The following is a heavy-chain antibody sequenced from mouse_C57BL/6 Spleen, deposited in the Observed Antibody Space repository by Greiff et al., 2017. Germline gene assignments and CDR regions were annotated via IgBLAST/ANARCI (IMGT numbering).Heavy chain of an antibody. D-gene: IGHD1-1*01. Sequence: VQLKQSGPELVKPGASVKISCKASGYSFTDYNMNWVKQSNGKSLEWIGVINPNYGTTSYNQKFKGKATLTVDQSSSTAYMQLNSLTSEDSAVYYGARSDGSSWAWFAYWGQGTLVTVSA. CDR1: GYSFTDYN. CDR3: ARSDGSSWAWFAY. CDR2: INPNYGTT. V-gene: IGHV1-39*01. J-gene: IGHJ3*01.